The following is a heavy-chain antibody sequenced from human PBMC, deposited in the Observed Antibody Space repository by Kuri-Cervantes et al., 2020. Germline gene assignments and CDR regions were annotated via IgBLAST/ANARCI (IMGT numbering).Heavy chain of an antibody. D-gene: IGHD2-15*01. CDR3: ARGTVVVAATPVYYYYYGMDV. CDR2: INPNSGGT. CDR1: GYTFTGYY. V-gene: IGHV1-2*02. J-gene: IGHJ6*02. Sequence: GESLKISCKASGYTFTGYYMHWVRQAPGQGLEWMGWINPNSGGTNYAQKFQGRVTMTRDTSISTAYMELSRLRSDDTAVYYCARGTVVVAATPVYYYYYGMDVWGQGTTVTVSS.